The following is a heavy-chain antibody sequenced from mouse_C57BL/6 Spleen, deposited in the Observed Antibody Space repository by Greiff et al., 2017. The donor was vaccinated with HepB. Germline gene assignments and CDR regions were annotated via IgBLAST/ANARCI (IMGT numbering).Heavy chain of an antibody. Sequence: VQLQQPGAELVRPGSSVKLSCKASGYTFTSYWMDWVKQRPGQGLEWIGNIYPSDSETHYNQKFKDKATLTVDKSSSTAYMQLSSLTSEDSAVYYGARSDYGAGFAYWGQGTLVTVSA. V-gene: IGHV1-61*01. CDR1: GYTFTSYW. D-gene: IGHD1-1*01. CDR3: ARSDYGAGFAY. J-gene: IGHJ3*01. CDR2: IYPSDSET.